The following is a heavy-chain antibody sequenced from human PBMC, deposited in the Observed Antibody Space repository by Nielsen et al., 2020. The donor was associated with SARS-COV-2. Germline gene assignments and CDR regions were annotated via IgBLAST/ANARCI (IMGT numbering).Heavy chain of an antibody. CDR2: ILQYGSNL. CDR1: GFSFMTYN. V-gene: IGHV3-30*04. J-gene: IGHJ6*02. Sequence: GESLKISCTASGFSFMTYNMHWVRQAPGKGLEWVSAILQYGSNLYHADSVKGRFTISRDNSRYSLYLRMNTLRPEDTSVYACARHAYGDLIYGMDVWGRGTTVTVSS. D-gene: IGHD4-17*01. CDR3: ARHAYGDLIYGMDV.